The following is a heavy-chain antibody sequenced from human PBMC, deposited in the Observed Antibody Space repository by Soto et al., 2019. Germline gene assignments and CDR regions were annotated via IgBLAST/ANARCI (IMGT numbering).Heavy chain of an antibody. CDR1: GGSIRSYY. CDR3: ARLRESDYVWGSYRYSYYYYYGMDV. CDR2: IYYSGST. V-gene: IGHV4-59*08. D-gene: IGHD3-16*02. J-gene: IGHJ6*02. Sequence: SETLSLTCTVSGGSIRSYYWSWIRQPPGKGLEWIGYIYYSGSTNYNPSLKSRVTISVDTSKNQFSLKLSSVTAADTAVYYCARLRESDYVWGSYRYSYYYYYGMDVWGQGTTVTVSS.